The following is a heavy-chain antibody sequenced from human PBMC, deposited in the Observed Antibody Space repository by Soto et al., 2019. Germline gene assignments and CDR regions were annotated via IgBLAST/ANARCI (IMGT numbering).Heavy chain of an antibody. Sequence: HPGGSLRLSCTTSGFTFGQYAMSWVRQAPGKGLEWVGFIRSKAYSRTTEYAASVRGRFTISRDDSKNTAYLQMNSLKIDDTAVYFCGRENIFWTDFDVYAIDNWGQGTLVTVSS. CDR1: GFTFGQYA. CDR3: GRENIFWTDFDVYAIDN. J-gene: IGHJ4*02. V-gene: IGHV3-49*04. D-gene: IGHD3-3*01. CDR2: IRSKAYSRTT.